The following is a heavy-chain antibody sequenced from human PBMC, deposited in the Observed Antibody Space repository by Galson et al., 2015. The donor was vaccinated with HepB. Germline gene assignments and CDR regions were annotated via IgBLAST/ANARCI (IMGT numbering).Heavy chain of an antibody. Sequence: SLRLSCAASGFTVNNNYMSWVRQAPGKGLEWVSVIYSGGTTYYADSVKGRFTISRDNSKNTLYLQMNSLRAEDTAVYYCAKVHYYYYGMDVWGQGTTVTVSS. V-gene: IGHV3-53*05. CDR2: IYSGGTT. CDR3: AKVHYYYYGMDV. J-gene: IGHJ6*02. CDR1: GFTVNNNY.